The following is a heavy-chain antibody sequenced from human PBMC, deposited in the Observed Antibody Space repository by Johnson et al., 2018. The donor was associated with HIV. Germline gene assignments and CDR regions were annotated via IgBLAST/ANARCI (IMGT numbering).Heavy chain of an antibody. J-gene: IGHJ3*02. CDR3: ARGSARRDGGRVIAGGSFDI. Sequence: VQLVESGGGVVQPGGSLRLSCAASGFTFSSYDMHWVRQATGKGLEWVSAIGTAGDTYYPGSVKGRFTISRENAKNSLYLQMNSLRAGDTAVYYCARGSARRDGGRVIAGGSFDIWGQGTMVTVSS. CDR1: GFTFSSYD. D-gene: IGHD2/OR15-2a*01. CDR2: IGTAGDT. V-gene: IGHV3-13*01.